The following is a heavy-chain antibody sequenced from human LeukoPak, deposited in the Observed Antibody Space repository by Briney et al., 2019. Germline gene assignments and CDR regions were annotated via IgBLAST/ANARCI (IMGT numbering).Heavy chain of an antibody. D-gene: IGHD1-26*01. J-gene: IGHJ3*02. Sequence: GGSLRLSCATSGLTFSSYWLTWVRQAPGKGLEWVTLISYDGSNKYYADSVKGRFTISRDNSKNTLYLQMNSLRPEDTAVYYCARVRDSGRWGAFDIWGQGTMVTVSS. CDR1: GLTFSSYW. V-gene: IGHV3-30-3*01. CDR2: ISYDGSNK. CDR3: ARVRDSGRWGAFDI.